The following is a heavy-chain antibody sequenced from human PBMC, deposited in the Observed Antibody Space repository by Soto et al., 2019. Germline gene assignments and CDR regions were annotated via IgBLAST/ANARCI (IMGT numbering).Heavy chain of an antibody. J-gene: IGHJ4*02. Sequence: EVQLVETGGGLIQPGGSLRLSCAASGFTVSNNYMSWVRQAPGKGLEWVSVIYSGGNTYYADSVKGRFTISIDNSKNTLYLQMNSLRAEDTAVYYCARVSDWSTKTPDYWGQGTLVTVSS. D-gene: IGHD3-9*01. CDR3: ARVSDWSTKTPDY. CDR2: IYSGGNT. CDR1: GFTVSNNY. V-gene: IGHV3-53*02.